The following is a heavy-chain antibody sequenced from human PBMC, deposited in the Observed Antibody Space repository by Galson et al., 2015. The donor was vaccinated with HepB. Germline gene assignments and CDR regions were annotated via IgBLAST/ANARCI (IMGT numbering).Heavy chain of an antibody. CDR3: AKAVALYFYYGLDV. CDR1: GITFTSYA. V-gene: IGHV3-23*01. J-gene: IGHJ6*02. CDR2: ITGSGGST. Sequence: SLRLSCAASGITFTSYAMSWVRQAPGKGLEWVSAITGSGGSTYYADSVKGRFTVSRDNSKNTLHLQVNRLRAEDTAVYYCAKAVALYFYYGLDVWGQGTTVTVSS.